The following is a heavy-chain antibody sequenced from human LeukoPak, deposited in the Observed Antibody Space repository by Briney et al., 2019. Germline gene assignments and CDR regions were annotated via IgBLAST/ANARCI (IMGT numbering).Heavy chain of an antibody. CDR1: GFTFDDYA. J-gene: IGHJ4*02. CDR3: AKDPLRYFGWLTGDY. V-gene: IGHV3-9*01. D-gene: IGHD3-9*01. Sequence: PGRSLRLSCAASGFTFDDYAMHWVRQAPGKGLEWVSGISWNSGSIGYADSVKGRFTISRDNAKNSLYLQMNSLRAEDTAVYYCAKDPLRYFGWLTGDYWGQGTLVTVSS. CDR2: ISWNSGSI.